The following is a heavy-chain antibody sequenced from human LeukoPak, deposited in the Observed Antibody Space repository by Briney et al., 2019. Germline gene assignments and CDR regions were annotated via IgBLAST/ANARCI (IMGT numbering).Heavy chain of an antibody. V-gene: IGHV4-59*01. Sequence: SETLSLTCTVSGGSISSYYWSWIRQPPGKGLEWIGCIYYSGSTNYNPSLKSRVTISVDTSKNQFSLKLSSVTAADTAVYYCASSSWYCSGGSCYGRYYFDYWGQGTLVTVSS. J-gene: IGHJ4*02. CDR2: IYYSGST. CDR1: GGSISSYY. CDR3: ASSSWYCSGGSCYGRYYFDY. D-gene: IGHD2-15*01.